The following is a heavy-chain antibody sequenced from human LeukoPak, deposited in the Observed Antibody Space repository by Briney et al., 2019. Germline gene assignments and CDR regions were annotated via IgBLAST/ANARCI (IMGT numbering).Heavy chain of an antibody. CDR1: GFSLRNHS. CDR3: TKELGASGSSHMCYFDY. D-gene: IGHD3-10*01. CDR2: VSHDGSAK. J-gene: IGHJ4*02. Sequence: GGSLILSCAASGFSLRNHSMNWVRQAPGKGLEWVAVVSHDGSAKFYADSVKGRFTISRDNPNNILYLQMNSLRPEDTAVYYCTKELGASGSSHMCYFDYWGQGILVTVS. V-gene: IGHV3-30*18.